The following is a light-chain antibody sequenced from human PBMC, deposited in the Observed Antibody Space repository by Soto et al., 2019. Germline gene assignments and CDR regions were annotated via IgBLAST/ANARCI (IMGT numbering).Light chain of an antibody. CDR1: QSISDY. V-gene: IGKV1-39*01. CDR2: GAS. J-gene: IGKJ3*01. CDR3: QQSYSLPLT. Sequence: DIQMTQSPSFLSASVGDRVAITCRSSQSISDYLNWYQQKPGKALKLVIYGASNLQSGVPPRFSGSGSGSEFTLTISGLQPDDFAIYFCQQSYSLPLTFGPGTKVDV.